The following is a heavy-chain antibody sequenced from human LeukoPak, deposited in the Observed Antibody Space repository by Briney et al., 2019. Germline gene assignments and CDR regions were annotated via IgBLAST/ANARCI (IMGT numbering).Heavy chain of an antibody. D-gene: IGHD4-11*01. J-gene: IGHJ4*02. CDR2: VYTSGST. CDR1: GGSISGGY. Sequence: SETLTLTCTVSGGSISGGYWSWIRQPPGRGLEWIGYVYTSGSTNYNPSLKSRVTISVDTSKSQFALKLSSVTAADTAVYYCAKSYFDYSTYYSYYFNLWGQGALVTVSS. CDR3: AKSYFDYSTYYSYYFNL. V-gene: IGHV4-4*09.